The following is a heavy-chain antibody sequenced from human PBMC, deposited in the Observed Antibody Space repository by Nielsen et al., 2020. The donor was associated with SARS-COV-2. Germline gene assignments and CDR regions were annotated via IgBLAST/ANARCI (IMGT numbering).Heavy chain of an antibody. J-gene: IGHJ4*02. D-gene: IGHD1-26*01. Sequence: GGSLRLSCAASGFTFSSYAMHWVRQAPGKGLEWVAVISYDGSNKYYADSVKGRFTISRDNSKNTLYLQMNSLRAEDTAVYYCARDLRGSYSTPDYWGQGTLVTVSS. CDR1: GFTFSSYA. V-gene: IGHV3-30-3*01. CDR3: ARDLRGSYSTPDY. CDR2: ISYDGSNK.